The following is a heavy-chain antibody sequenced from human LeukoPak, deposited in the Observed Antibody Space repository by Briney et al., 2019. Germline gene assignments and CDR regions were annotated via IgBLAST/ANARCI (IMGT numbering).Heavy chain of an antibody. V-gene: IGHV5-51*01. CDR1: GYSFSSAW. CDR3: GRDSSVISALGAAHWFDS. Sequence: GESLKISCNVSGYSFSSAWIDWVRQMPGKGLEWMGIIYPDDSDTRYSPSFQGQVTISADKSISTAYLQWSQLKASDTAIYYCGRDSSVISALGAAHWFDSWGQGTQVIVSS. D-gene: IGHD3-16*02. CDR2: IYPDDSDT. J-gene: IGHJ5*01.